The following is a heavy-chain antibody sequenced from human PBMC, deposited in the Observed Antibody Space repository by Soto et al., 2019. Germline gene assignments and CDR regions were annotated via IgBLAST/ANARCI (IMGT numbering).Heavy chain of an antibody. CDR2: IYYSGST. Sequence: QVQLQESGPGLVKPSQTLSLTCTVSGGSISSGDYYWSWIRQPPGKGLEWIGYIYYSGSTSYNPSLQSRPTISLDTSKHQICLNLTSVTAAATAVYYCARAVKDYDFYGMDVWGPGTTVTVSS. CDR3: ARAVKDYDFYGMDV. J-gene: IGHJ6*02. V-gene: IGHV4-30-4*01. CDR1: GGSISSGDYY.